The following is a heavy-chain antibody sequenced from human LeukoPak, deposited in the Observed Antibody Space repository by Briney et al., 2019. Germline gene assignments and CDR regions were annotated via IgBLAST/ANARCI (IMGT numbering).Heavy chain of an antibody. CDR1: GFTFSSYN. CDR2: ITSGSSYI. Sequence: PGGSLRLSCAASGFTFSSYNMNWVRQAPGKGLEWVSSITSGSSYIYYADSVKGRFTISRDNSKNTLYLEVISLTAEDTAVYYCAKDDAWLRFGEWSQGTLVTVSS. J-gene: IGHJ4*02. V-gene: IGHV3-21*04. D-gene: IGHD3-10*01. CDR3: AKDDAWLRFGE.